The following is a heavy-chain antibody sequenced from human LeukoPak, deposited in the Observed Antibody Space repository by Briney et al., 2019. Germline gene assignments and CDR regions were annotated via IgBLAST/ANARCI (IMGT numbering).Heavy chain of an antibody. V-gene: IGHV3-23*01. CDR2: ISGSGGST. CDR3: AKVADSSGYYYFDY. J-gene: IGHJ4*02. CDR1: GFTFSSYA. D-gene: IGHD3-22*01. Sequence: GGSLRLSCAASGFTFSSYAMNWVRQAPGKGLEWVSAISGSGGSTYYADSVKGRFTISRDNSKSTLYLQMNSLRAEDTAVYYCAKVADSSGYYYFDYWGQGTLVTVSS.